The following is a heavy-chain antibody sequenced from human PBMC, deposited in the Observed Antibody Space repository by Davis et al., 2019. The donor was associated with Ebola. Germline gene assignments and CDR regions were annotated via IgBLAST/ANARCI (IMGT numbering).Heavy chain of an antibody. Sequence: GESLKISCATSGLTFSNFGMSWARQAPGKGLEWVAVISYDGSNKYYADSVKGRFTISRDNSKNTLYLQMNSLRAEDTAVYYCARGGGNYDFWSGSDPWGQGTLVTVSS. D-gene: IGHD3-3*01. V-gene: IGHV3-30*19. CDR1: GLTFSNFG. J-gene: IGHJ5*02. CDR2: ISYDGSNK. CDR3: ARGGGNYDFWSGSDP.